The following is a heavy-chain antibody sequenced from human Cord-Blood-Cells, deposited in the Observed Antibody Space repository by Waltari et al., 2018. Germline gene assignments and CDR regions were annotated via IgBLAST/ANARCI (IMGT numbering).Heavy chain of an antibody. CDR3: ASESSGAAAGNYYFDY. J-gene: IGHJ4*02. V-gene: IGHV1-69*06. D-gene: IGHD6-13*01. CDR1: GGTFSSYA. CDR2: IIPIFGTA. Sequence: QVQLVQSGAEVKKPGSSVKVSCKDSGGTFSSYAITWVRQAPGQGLAWMGGIIPIFGTANYAQKFQGRVTITADKSTSTAYMELSSLRSEATAVYYCASESSGAAAGNYYFDYWGQGTLVTVSS.